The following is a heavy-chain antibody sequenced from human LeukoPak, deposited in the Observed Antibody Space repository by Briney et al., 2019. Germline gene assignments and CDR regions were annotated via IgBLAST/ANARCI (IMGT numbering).Heavy chain of an antibody. Sequence: GGSLRLSCAVSGFTFSSYGFHWVRQAPGRGLEWLAVISYYGSDICYADSVKGRFSISRDDSKNTLYLEMNSLRVEDTAVYYCARRGGHDDAVDIWGQGTVVNV. J-gene: IGHJ3*02. CDR3: ARRGGHDDAVDI. CDR2: ISYYGSDI. CDR1: GFTFSSYG. V-gene: IGHV3-30*03.